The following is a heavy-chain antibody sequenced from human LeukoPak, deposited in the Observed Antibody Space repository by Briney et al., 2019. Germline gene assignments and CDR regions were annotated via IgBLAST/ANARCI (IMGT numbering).Heavy chain of an antibody. V-gene: IGHV1-18*01. D-gene: IGHD7-27*01. Sequence: VASVKVSCKASGYTFTDYHINWVRQAPGQGLEWMGWISTYTGITNYAQELQGRVTMTTDTSATTAYLEVTSLRSDDTAVYYCASEGVSGTHTGRWGQGTLVTVSS. J-gene: IGHJ4*02. CDR3: ASEGVSGTHTGR. CDR1: GYTFTDYH. CDR2: ISTYTGIT.